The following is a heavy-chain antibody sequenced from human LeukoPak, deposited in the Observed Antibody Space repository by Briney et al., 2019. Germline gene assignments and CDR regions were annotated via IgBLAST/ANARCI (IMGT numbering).Heavy chain of an antibody. CDR2: INHSGST. Sequence: SETLSLTCAVYGGSFSGYYWSWIRQPPGKGLEWIGEINHSGSTNYNPSLKSRVTISVDTSKNQFSLKLSSVTAADTAVYYCARSYCGGDCYHYCYYGMDVWGQGTTVTVSS. CDR3: ARSYCGGDCYHYCYYGMDV. CDR1: GGSFSGYY. J-gene: IGHJ6*02. D-gene: IGHD2-21*02. V-gene: IGHV4-34*01.